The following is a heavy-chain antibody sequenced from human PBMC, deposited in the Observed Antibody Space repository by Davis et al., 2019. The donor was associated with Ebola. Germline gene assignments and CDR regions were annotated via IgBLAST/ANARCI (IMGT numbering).Heavy chain of an antibody. V-gene: IGHV3-7*01. Sequence: GESLKISCAASGFTFSSYWMSWVRQAPGKVLEWVANIKQDGSEKYYVDSVKGRFTISRDNAKNSLYLQMNSLRAEDTAVYYCARKRDFDYWGQGTLVTVSS. CDR3: ARKRDFDY. J-gene: IGHJ4*02. CDR2: IKQDGSEK. CDR1: GFTFSSYW.